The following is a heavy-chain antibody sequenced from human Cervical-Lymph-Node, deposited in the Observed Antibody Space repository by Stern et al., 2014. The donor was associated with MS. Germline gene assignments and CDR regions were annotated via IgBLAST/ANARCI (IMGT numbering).Heavy chain of an antibody. J-gene: IGHJ4*02. V-gene: IGHV3-23*04. CDR2: SGGSGDST. Sequence: EDQLVESGGGLVQPGGSLRLSCVASGFRFSSYAMSWVRQAPGKGLEWVATSGGSGDSTYYADSVKGRFTISRDIAKNTVFLQMNSLRAEDTALYYCAKERRWLQQAENFDNWGQGTLVTVSS. D-gene: IGHD5-24*01. CDR1: GFRFSSYA. CDR3: AKERRWLQQAENFDN.